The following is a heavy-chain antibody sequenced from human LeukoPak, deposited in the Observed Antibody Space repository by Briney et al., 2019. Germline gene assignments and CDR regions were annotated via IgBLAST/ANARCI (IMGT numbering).Heavy chain of an antibody. D-gene: IGHD3-10*01. CDR3: ARDLGPPRRGVREVDY. Sequence: ASVKVSCKASGYTFTGYYMHWVRQAPGQGLEWMGWINPNSGGTNYAQKFQGRVTMTRDTSISTAYMELSRLRSDDTAVYYCARDLGPPRRGVREVDYWGQGTLVTVSS. CDR1: GYTFTGYY. J-gene: IGHJ4*02. CDR2: INPNSGGT. V-gene: IGHV1-2*02.